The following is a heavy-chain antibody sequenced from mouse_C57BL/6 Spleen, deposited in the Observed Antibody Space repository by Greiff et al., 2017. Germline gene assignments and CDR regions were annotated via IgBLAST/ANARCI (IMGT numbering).Heavy chain of an antibody. CDR1: GFTFSDYY. J-gene: IGHJ4*01. CDR2: INYDGSST. V-gene: IGHV5-16*01. CDR3: ARENYDAMDY. Sequence: EVTLMESEGGLVQPGSSMKLSCTASGFTFSDYYMAWVRQVPEKGLEWVANINYDGSSTYYLDSLKSRFIISRDNAKNILYQQMSSLKSKDTATYYCARENYDAMDYWGQGTSVTVSS.